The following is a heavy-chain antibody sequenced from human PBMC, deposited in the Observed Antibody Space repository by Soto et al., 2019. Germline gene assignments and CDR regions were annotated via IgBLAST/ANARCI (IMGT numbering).Heavy chain of an antibody. CDR2: IYSGGST. CDR3: AGGGITKDDY. Sequence: PGVPMRDCCAASGFTSGSHYMSRVRQDPGKGLEWVSVIYSGGSTYYADSVKGRFTISRHNSKNTLYLQMNSLRAEDTAGYYCAGGGITKDDYWGQGTLVTVSS. CDR1: GFTSGSHY. V-gene: IGHV3-53*04. J-gene: IGHJ4*02. D-gene: IGHD3-10*01.